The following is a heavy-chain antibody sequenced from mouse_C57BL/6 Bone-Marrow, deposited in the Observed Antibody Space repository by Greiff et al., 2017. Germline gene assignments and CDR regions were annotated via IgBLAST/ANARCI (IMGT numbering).Heavy chain of an antibody. CDR3: ARDGFDYYGSSYVDY. D-gene: IGHD1-1*01. CDR1: GISITTGNYR. V-gene: IGHV3-5*01. J-gene: IGHJ2*01. Sequence: DVKLVESGPGLVKPSQTVFLTCTVTGISITTGNYRWSWIRQFPGNKLEWIGYIYYSGTITYNPSLTSRTTITRDTPKNQFFLEMNSLTAEDTATYYCARDGFDYYGSSYVDYWGQGTTLTVSS. CDR2: IYYSGTI.